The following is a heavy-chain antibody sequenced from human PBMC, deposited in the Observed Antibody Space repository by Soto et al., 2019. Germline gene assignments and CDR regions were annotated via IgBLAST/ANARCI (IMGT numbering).Heavy chain of an antibody. CDR1: GFTFSSYW. CDR2: INSDGSST. Sequence: GGSLRLSCAASGFTFSSYWMHWVRQAPGKGLVWVSRINSDGSSTSYADSVKGRFTISRDNAKNTPYLQMNSLRAEDTAVYYCARETNPIVVVGAHMDVWGKGTTVTVSS. J-gene: IGHJ6*03. V-gene: IGHV3-74*01. CDR3: ARETNPIVVVGAHMDV. D-gene: IGHD2-2*01.